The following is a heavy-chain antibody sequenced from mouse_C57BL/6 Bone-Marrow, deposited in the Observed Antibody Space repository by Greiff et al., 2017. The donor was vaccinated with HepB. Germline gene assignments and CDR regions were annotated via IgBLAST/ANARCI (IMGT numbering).Heavy chain of an antibody. CDR2: IDPSDSYT. V-gene: IGHV1-69*01. CDR1: GYTFTSYW. CDR3: ARRAMDY. Sequence: QVQLQQPGAELVMPGASVKLSCKASGYTFTSYWMHWVKQRPGQGLEWIGEIDPSDSYTNYNQKFKGKSTLTVDKSSSTAYMQLSSLTSEDSAVYYCARRAMDYWGQGTPVTVSS. J-gene: IGHJ4*01.